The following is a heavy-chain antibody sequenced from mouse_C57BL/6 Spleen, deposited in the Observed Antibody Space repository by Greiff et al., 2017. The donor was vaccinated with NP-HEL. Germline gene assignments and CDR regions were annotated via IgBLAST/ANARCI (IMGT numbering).Heavy chain of an antibody. CDR1: GFNIKNTY. V-gene: IGHV14-3*01. CDR3: AFYYYGSPFYYAMDY. D-gene: IGHD1-1*01. J-gene: IGHJ4*01. CDR2: IDPANGNT. Sequence: VQLQQSVAELVMPGASVKLSCTASGFNIKNTYMHWVKQRPEQGLEWIGRIDPANGNTKYAPKFQGKATITADTSSNTAYLQLSSLTSEDTAIYYCAFYYYGSPFYYAMDYWGQGTSVTVSS.